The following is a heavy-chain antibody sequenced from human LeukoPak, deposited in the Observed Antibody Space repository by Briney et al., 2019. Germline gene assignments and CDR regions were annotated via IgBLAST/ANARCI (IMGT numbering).Heavy chain of an antibody. J-gene: IGHJ4*02. CDR1: GGSISSYY. V-gene: IGHV4-4*07. CDR3: ARSRGYSYGYQVDY. D-gene: IGHD5-18*01. Sequence: KPSETLSLTCTVSGGSISSYYWSWIRQLAGKGLEWIGRIYTSGSTNYNPSLKSRVTMSVDTSKNQFSLNLTSVTAADTAVYYCARSRGYSYGYQVDYWGQGTLVTVSS. CDR2: IYTSGST.